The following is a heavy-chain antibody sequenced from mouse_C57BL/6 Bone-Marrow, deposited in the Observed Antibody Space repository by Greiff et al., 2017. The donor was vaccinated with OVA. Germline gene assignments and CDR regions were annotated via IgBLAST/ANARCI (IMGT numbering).Heavy chain of an antibody. V-gene: IGHV1-76*01. D-gene: IGHD1-1*01. J-gene: IGHJ3*01. CDR2: IYPGSGNT. CDR3: ARVDYYGSRAWFAY. Sequence: QVQLQQSGAELVRPGASVKLSCKASGYTFTDYYINWVKQRPGQGLEWIARIYPGSGNTYYNEKFKGKATLTAEKSSSTAYMQLSSLTSEDSAVYFCARVDYYGSRAWFAYWGQGTLVTVSA. CDR1: GYTFTDYY.